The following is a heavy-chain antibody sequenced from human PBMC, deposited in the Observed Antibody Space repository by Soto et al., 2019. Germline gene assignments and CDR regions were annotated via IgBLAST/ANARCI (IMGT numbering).Heavy chain of an antibody. Sequence: PSETLSLTCTVSGGSISSSSYYWGWIRQPPGKGLEWIGSIYYSGSTYYNPSLKSRVTISVDTSKKQFSLKLSSVTAADTAVYYCARRIVATISNWFDPWGQGTLVTVSS. D-gene: IGHD5-12*01. V-gene: IGHV4-39*01. J-gene: IGHJ5*02. CDR1: GGSISSSSYY. CDR2: IYYSGST. CDR3: ARRIVATISNWFDP.